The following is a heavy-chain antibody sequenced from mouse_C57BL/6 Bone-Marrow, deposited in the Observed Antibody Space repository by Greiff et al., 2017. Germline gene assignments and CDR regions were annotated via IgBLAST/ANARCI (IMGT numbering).Heavy chain of an antibody. J-gene: IGHJ4*01. Sequence: VQLQQSGAELAKPGASVKLSCKASGYTFTSYGMHWVKQTPGQGLEWIGDINPSSGATTYNQKFKDKATLTADKSSSTAYMQLRSLTSDDSAVYYCSRDSRLLSAMDYWGQGTSVTVSS. V-gene: IGHV1-7*01. CDR2: INPSSGAT. D-gene: IGHD2-12*01. CDR3: SRDSRLLSAMDY. CDR1: GYTFTSYG.